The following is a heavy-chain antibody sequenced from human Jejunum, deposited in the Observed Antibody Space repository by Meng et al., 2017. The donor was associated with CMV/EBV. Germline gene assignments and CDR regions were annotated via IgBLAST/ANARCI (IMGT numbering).Heavy chain of an antibody. J-gene: IGHJ6*02. CDR1: YG. CDR3: ARDGRFLDWLLVDPQFFGLDV. Sequence: YGISWVRQAPGQGREWMGWISAKNGKINYAQKFQGRVTMTTDSTTSTTYMELRGLRSDDTAAYYCARDGRFLDWLLVDPQFFGLDVWGLGTTVTVSS. D-gene: IGHD3/OR15-3a*01. V-gene: IGHV1-18*01. CDR2: ISAKNGKI.